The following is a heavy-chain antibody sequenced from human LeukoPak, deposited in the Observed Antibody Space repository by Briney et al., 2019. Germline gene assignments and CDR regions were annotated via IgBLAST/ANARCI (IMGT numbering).Heavy chain of an antibody. D-gene: IGHD3-10*01. Sequence: NPSETLSLTCTVSGGSISSYYWSWIRQPPGKGLEWIGYIYYSGSTNYNPSLKSRVTMSLDTSKNQLSLKLSSVTAADTAVYYCATMVQGVHTYFGSWGQGNLVAVSS. CDR3: ATMVQGVHTYFGS. V-gene: IGHV4-59*01. J-gene: IGHJ4*02. CDR1: GGSISSYY. CDR2: IYYSGST.